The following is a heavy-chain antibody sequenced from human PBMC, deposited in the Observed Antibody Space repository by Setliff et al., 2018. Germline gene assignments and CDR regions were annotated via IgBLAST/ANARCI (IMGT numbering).Heavy chain of an antibody. CDR3: TTPLLESTGWFGYYGMDV. J-gene: IGHJ6*02. V-gene: IGHV3-15*05. CDR1: GFTFSSYA. Sequence: GGSLRLSCAAVGFTFSSYALHWVRQAPGKGLEWVGRIKNKVDGETTDYAAPVKGRFTISRDDSKNTLYLQMNSLEAGDTAMYYCTTPLLESTGWFGYYGMDVWGQGTTVTVSS. CDR2: IKNKVDGETT. D-gene: IGHD3-10*01.